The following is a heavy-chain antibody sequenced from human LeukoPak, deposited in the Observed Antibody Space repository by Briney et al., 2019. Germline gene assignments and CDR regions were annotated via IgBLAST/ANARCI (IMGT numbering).Heavy chain of an antibody. CDR2: MNPNSGNT. Sequence: GESLKISCKGSGYSFTSYWIGWVRQATGQGLEWMGWMNPNSGNTGYAQKLQGRVTMTRNTSISTAYMELSSLRSEDTAVYYCARRITMVRGGSWFDPWGQGTLVTVSS. CDR1: GYSFTSYW. V-gene: IGHV1-8*02. J-gene: IGHJ5*02. CDR3: ARRITMVRGGSWFDP. D-gene: IGHD3-10*01.